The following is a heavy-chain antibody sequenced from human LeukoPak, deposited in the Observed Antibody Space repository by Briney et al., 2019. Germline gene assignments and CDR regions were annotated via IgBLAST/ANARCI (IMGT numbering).Heavy chain of an antibody. CDR1: GSTFSSYS. J-gene: IGHJ4*02. D-gene: IGHD2-15*01. V-gene: IGHV3-21*01. CDR3: AKQLGYCSDGSCYFPY. Sequence: GGSLRLSCAASGSTFSSYSMNWVRQAPGKGLEWVSSISSSSDHIAYADSVKGRFTISRDNAKNALYLQVNSLRAEDTAVYYCAKQLGYCSDGSCYFPYWGQGTLVTVSS. CDR2: ISSSSDHI.